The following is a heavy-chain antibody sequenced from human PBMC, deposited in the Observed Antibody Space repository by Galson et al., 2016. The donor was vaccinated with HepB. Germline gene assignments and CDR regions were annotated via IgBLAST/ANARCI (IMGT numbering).Heavy chain of an antibody. V-gene: IGHV1-69*13. J-gene: IGHJ4*02. CDR2: IIPLFERT. Sequence: SVKVSCKASGGSFSDHSINWVRQAPGQGLEWVGGIIPLFERTTYAQEFQGRVSISADGSTSTAYMELGSLRFEDTAVYYCARGGTMMLALATLDYWGQGTLITVST. D-gene: IGHD4/OR15-4a*01. CDR3: ARGGTMMLALATLDY. CDR1: GGSFSDHS.